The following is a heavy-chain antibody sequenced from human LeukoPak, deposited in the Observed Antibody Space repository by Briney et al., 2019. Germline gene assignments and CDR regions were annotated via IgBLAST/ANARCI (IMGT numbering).Heavy chain of an antibody. CDR3: ATDGDGYPFDY. D-gene: IGHD5-24*01. Sequence: GGSLRLSCAASGFTFSSYAVSWVRQAPGKGLEWVSAISDNGYGTYFADSVKGRFTISRDNSKNTLYPQMNSLRAEDTAVYYCATDGDGYPFDYWGQGTLVTVSS. J-gene: IGHJ4*02. CDR1: GFTFSSYA. V-gene: IGHV3-23*01. CDR2: ISDNGYGT.